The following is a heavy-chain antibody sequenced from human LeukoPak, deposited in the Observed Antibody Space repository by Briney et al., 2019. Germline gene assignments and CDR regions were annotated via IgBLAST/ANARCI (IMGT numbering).Heavy chain of an antibody. D-gene: IGHD6-19*01. Sequence: GSLRLSCAAFGLTFSSYWMHWVRQAPGKGLVWVSRINSDGSSTSYADSVKGRFTMSRDNAKNTLYLQMNSLRAEDTAVYYCASSGIAVAGTRYFDYWGQGTLVTVSS. CDR3: ASSGIAVAGTRYFDY. CDR2: INSDGSST. J-gene: IGHJ4*02. CDR1: GLTFSSYW. V-gene: IGHV3-74*01.